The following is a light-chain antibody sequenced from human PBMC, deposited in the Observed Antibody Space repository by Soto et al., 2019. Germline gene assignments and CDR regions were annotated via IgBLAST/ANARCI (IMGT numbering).Light chain of an antibody. CDR2: DVY. V-gene: IGLV2-8*01. CDR1: SSDVGGYNY. Sequence: QSALTQPPSASGSPGQSVTISCTGTSSDVGGYNYVSWYQQHPGKAPKLMIYDVYKRPSGVPDRFSGSKSGNTASLTVSGLQAEDEADYYCSSYAVNNKVVFGGGTKVTGL. CDR3: SSYAVNNKVV. J-gene: IGLJ2*01.